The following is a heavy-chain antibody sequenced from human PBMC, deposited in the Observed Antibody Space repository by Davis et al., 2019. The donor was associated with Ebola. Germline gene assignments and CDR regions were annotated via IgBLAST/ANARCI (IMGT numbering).Heavy chain of an antibody. J-gene: IGHJ4*02. CDR3: VRQSIETTGTFDY. Sequence: GESLKISCKASGYSFSIYWIGWVRQVPGKGLEWMGIIYPADSDTRYSPSFQGQVTISADKSISTAYLQWSSLKASDTAIYYCVRQSIETTGTFDYWGQGTLVTVSS. V-gene: IGHV5-51*01. D-gene: IGHD1-1*01. CDR1: GYSFSIYW. CDR2: IYPADSDT.